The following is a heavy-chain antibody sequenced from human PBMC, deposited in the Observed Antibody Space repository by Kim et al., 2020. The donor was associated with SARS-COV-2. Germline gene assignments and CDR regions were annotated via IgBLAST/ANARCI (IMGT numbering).Heavy chain of an antibody. V-gene: IGHV1-24*01. CDR2: FDPEDGET. J-gene: IGHJ1*01. Sequence: ASVKVSCKVSGYTLTELSMHWVRQAPGKGLEWMGGFDPEDGETIYAQKFQGRVTMTEDTSTDTAYMELSSLRSEDTAVYYCATLDIVVVPAAQGYFQHWGQGTLVTVSS. CDR1: GYTLTELS. D-gene: IGHD2-2*03. CDR3: ATLDIVVVPAAQGYFQH.